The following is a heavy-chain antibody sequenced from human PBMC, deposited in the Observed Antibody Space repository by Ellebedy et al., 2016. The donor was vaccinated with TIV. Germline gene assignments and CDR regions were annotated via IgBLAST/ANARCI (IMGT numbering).Heavy chain of an antibody. D-gene: IGHD2-15*01. Sequence: ASVKVSCKAFGYTFTSYYMHWVRQAPGQGLEWMGIINPSGGSKSYAQKFQGRVTMTRDTSTSTVYMELSSLRSEDTAVYYCARDRRYCSGSSCSFYFDYWGQGTLVTVSS. CDR1: GYTFTSYY. CDR2: INPSGGSK. V-gene: IGHV1-46*01. CDR3: ARDRRYCSGSSCSFYFDY. J-gene: IGHJ4*02.